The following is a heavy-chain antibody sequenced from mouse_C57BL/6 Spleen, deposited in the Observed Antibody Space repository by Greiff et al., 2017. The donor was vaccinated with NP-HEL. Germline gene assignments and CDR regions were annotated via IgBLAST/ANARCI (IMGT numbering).Heavy chain of an antibody. CDR3: ARFPGVNY. J-gene: IGHJ4*01. CDR1: GYTFTSYW. D-gene: IGHD2-13*01. CDR2: IDPSDSYT. Sequence: VQLQQPGAELVMPGASVKLSCKASGYTFTSYWMHWVKQRPGQGLEWIGEIDPSDSYTNYNQKFKGKSTLTVDKSSSTAYMQLSSLTSEDSAVYYCARFPGVNYWGQGTSVTVSS. V-gene: IGHV1-69*01.